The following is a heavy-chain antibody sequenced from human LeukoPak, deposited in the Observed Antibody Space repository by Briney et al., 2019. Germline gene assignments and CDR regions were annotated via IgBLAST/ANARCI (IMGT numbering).Heavy chain of an antibody. CDR3: VREGASSLVRGVIGY. D-gene: IGHD3-10*01. V-gene: IGHV3-53*01. Sequence: PGGSLRLSCAASGFTVSTNYMSWVRQAPGRGLEWVSVIYNGGTTHYADSVKGRFTISRDHSQNTLYLQMNSLRVEDTAVYYCVREGASSLVRGVIGYWGPGTLVTVSS. CDR2: IYNGGTT. CDR1: GFTVSTNY. J-gene: IGHJ4*02.